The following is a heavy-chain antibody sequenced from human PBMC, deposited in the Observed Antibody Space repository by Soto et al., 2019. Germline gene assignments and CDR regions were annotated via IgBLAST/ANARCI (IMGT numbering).Heavy chain of an antibody. D-gene: IGHD3-3*01. CDR2: INPISGDT. J-gene: IGHJ5*02. CDR3: ATSGLGGYYTNWFDP. CDR1: GYTFTGNY. V-gene: IGHV1-2*02. Sequence: SVKVSCKASGYTFTGNYMHWVRQAPGQGLEWMGWINPISGDTIYAQKFQGRVTMTEDTSTDTAYMELSSLRSEDTAVYYCATSGLGGYYTNWFDPWGQGTLVTVSS.